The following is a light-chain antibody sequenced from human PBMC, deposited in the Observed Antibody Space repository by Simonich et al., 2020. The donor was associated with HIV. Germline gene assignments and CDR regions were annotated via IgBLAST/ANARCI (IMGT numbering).Light chain of an antibody. V-gene: IGLV2-14*01. Sequence: QSALTQPASVSGSPGQSITISCTGTSSDGGGYNYVSWYQQHPGKAPKLMLYEVSKRPSGVSNRFSGSKSGNTAALTISGLQAEDESDYYCSSYTSSSTSVVFGGGTKLTVL. J-gene: IGLJ2*01. CDR1: SSDGGGYNY. CDR2: EVS. CDR3: SSYTSSSTSVV.